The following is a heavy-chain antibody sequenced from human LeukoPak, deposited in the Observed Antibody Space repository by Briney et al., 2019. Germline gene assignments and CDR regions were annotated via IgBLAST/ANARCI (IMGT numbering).Heavy chain of an antibody. D-gene: IGHD6-25*01. CDR1: GFTFSSYA. Sequence: PGRSLRLSCAASGFTFSSYAMHWVRQAPGKGLEWVAVISYDGSNKYYADSVKGRFTISRDTSKNTLYLQMNSLTAEDTALYYCAKGAAAGLVDWFDPWGQGTLVTVSS. V-gene: IGHV3-30*07. J-gene: IGHJ5*02. CDR3: AKGAAAGLVDWFDP. CDR2: ISYDGSNK.